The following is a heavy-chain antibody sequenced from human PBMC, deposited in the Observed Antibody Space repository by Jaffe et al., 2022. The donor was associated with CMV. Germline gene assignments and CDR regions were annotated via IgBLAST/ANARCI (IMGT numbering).Heavy chain of an antibody. V-gene: IGHV4-34*01. Sequence: QVQLQQWGAGLLKPSETLSLTCAVYGGSFSGYYWSWIRQPPGKGLEWIGEINHSGSTNYNPSLKSRVTISVDTSKNQFSLKLSSVTAADTAVYYCARGLFVVTGNYYYMDVWGKGTTVTVSS. D-gene: IGHD2-21*02. CDR3: ARGLFVVTGNYYYMDV. CDR2: INHSGST. J-gene: IGHJ6*03. CDR1: GGSFSGYY.